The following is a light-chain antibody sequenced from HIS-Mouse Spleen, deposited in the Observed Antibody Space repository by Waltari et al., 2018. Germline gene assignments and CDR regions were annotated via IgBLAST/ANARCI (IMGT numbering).Light chain of an antibody. J-gene: IGKJ1*01. CDR3: QQRSNWPPRT. Sequence: EIVLTQSPATLSLSPVERATLSCRASQSVSSYLAWYQQKPGQAPRLLIYDASNRATGIPARFSGSGSGTDFTLTISSLEPEDFAVYYCQQRSNWPPRTFGQGTKVEIK. V-gene: IGKV3-11*01. CDR2: DAS. CDR1: QSVSSY.